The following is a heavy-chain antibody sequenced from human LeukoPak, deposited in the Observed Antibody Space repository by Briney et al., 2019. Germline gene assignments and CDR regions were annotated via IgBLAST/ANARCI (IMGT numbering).Heavy chain of an antibody. J-gene: IGHJ5*02. CDR2: ISGNGHDT. D-gene: IGHD2-2*01. CDR1: GFTFSDYA. CDR3: AKGVPGYCSGSSCLAYCFDP. Sequence: GGSLRLSCAASGFTFSDYAMSWVRQAPGKGLEGVSAISGNGHDTYYADSVKGRFTISRDNFRNTLFLQVSSLRADDSAVYYCAKGVPGYCSGSSCLAYCFDPWGQGTLVTVSS. V-gene: IGHV3-23*01.